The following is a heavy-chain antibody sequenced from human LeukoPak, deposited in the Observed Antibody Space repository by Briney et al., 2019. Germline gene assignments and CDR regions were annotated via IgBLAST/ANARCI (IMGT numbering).Heavy chain of an antibody. CDR1: GFTFSSYA. V-gene: IGHV3-23*01. CDR2: ISGGSGST. CDR3: AKHRFESGGYHSTD. Sequence: GGSLRLSCAASGFTFSSYAMSWVRQAPGKGLPWFSTISGGSGSTYCADSVKGRFTISRDNSKNTLYLQMNSLRDEDTAVYYCAKHRFESGGYHSTDWGQGTLVTVSS. J-gene: IGHJ4*02. D-gene: IGHD3-22*01.